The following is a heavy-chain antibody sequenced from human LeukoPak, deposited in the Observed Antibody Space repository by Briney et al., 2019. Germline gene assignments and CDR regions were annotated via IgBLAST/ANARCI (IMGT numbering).Heavy chain of an antibody. D-gene: IGHD5-12*01. Sequence: SVKVSCKASGGTFSSYAISWVRQAPGQGLEWMGRIIPILGTANYAQKFQGRVTLTTDESTSTAYMELSSLRSEDTAVYYCARANSGYDEGLFDYWGQGTLVTVSS. V-gene: IGHV1-69*11. CDR2: IIPILGTA. CDR1: GGTFSSYA. J-gene: IGHJ4*02. CDR3: ARANSGYDEGLFDY.